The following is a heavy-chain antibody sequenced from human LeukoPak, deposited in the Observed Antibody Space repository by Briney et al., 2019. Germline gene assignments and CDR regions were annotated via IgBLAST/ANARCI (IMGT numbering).Heavy chain of an antibody. CDR3: ARDVDCSSTSCLSWFDP. J-gene: IGHJ5*02. CDR1: GGTFSSYA. Sequence: VASVKVSRKASGGTFSSYAIRWVRQAPGQGLEWMGRIIPILGIANYAQKFQGRVTITADKSTSTAYMELYSLRSEDTAVYYCARDVDCSSTSCLSWFDPWGQGTLVTVSS. D-gene: IGHD2-2*01. V-gene: IGHV1-69*04. CDR2: IIPILGIA.